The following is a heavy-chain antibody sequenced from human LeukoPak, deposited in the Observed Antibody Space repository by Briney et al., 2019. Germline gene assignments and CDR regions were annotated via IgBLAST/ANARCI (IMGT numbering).Heavy chain of an antibody. CDR1: GGSFSGYY. Sequence: SETLSLTCAVYGGSFSGYYWSWIRQPPGKGLEWIGEINHSGSTNYNPSLKSRATISVDTSKNQFSLKLSSVTAADTAVYYCAREDTAMGEVWGQGTLVTVSS. CDR2: INHSGST. J-gene: IGHJ4*02. CDR3: AREDTAMGEV. D-gene: IGHD5-18*01. V-gene: IGHV4-34*01.